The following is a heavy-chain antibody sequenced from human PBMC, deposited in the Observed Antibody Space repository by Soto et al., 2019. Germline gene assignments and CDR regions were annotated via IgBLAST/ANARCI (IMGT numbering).Heavy chain of an antibody. V-gene: IGHV3-23*01. J-gene: IGHJ4*02. CDR2: ISGSGGCT. CDR3: ANISNRRSSFDY. CDR1: GFTFSSYA. Sequence: EVQLLESGGGLVQPGGSLRLSCAASGFTFSSYAMSWVRQAPGKGLEWVSAISGSGGCTYYADSVKGRFTFSRDNSKNTLYLQMTSLSAEDTAVYYCANISNRRSSFDYWAQGPLLTVSS. D-gene: IGHD6-6*01.